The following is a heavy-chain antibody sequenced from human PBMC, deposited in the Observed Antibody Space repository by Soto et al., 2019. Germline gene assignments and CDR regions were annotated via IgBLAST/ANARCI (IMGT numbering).Heavy chain of an antibody. CDR1: GFSFASFA. Sequence: DVRLAESGGGLVQPGGSLRLSCTTSGFSFASFAMTWVRQAPGKGLVWVATISGSDGKTYYADSVKGRFSISIDTSRNTLYLQMNSLRADDTAIYYCAKWSYLDYWGQGTRVTVSS. D-gene: IGHD3-10*01. CDR2: ISGSDGKT. J-gene: IGHJ4*02. V-gene: IGHV3-23*04. CDR3: AKWSYLDY.